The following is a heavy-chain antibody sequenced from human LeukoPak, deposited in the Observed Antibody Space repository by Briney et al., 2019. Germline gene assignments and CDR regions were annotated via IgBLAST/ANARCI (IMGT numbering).Heavy chain of an antibody. V-gene: IGHV3-48*04. Sequence: GGSLRLSCAASGFTFSSYSMNWVRQAPGKRLEWVSYISSSSSTIYYADSVKGRFTISRDNAKNSLYLQMNSLRAEDTAVYYCASNSMVRGKGTDYWGQGTLVTVSS. CDR2: ISSSSSTI. CDR3: ASNSMVRGKGTDY. CDR1: GFTFSSYS. J-gene: IGHJ4*02. D-gene: IGHD3-10*01.